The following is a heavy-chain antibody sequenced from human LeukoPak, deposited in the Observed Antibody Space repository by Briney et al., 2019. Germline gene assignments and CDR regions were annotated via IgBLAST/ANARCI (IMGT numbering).Heavy chain of an antibody. CDR2: INIEGSRT. Sequence: PGGSLRLSCAGSGFIFSNYWVHWVRQAPGKGLVWVSRINIEGSRTDYADSVRGRFTISRDNAKNTLYLRMNSLTAEDTAVYYCVRSMSGRNDFWGQGTVVSVSS. V-gene: IGHV3-74*01. CDR3: VRSMSGRNDF. CDR1: GFIFSNYW. D-gene: IGHD3-3*01. J-gene: IGHJ4*02.